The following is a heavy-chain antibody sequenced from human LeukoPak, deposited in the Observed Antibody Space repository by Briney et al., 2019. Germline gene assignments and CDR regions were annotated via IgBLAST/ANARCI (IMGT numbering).Heavy chain of an antibody. J-gene: IGHJ3*02. CDR1: GYSNSSGYD. CDR2: ISQSGST. V-gene: IGHV4-38-2*02. CDR3: ARGGGYFLIDAFDI. Sequence: PSETLSLTCTVSGYSNSSGYDWGWIRQAPGKRLEWLGSISQSGSTYDNPSLKSRVTLSVDTSKNQVSLKLSSVTAADTAVYYCARGGGYFLIDAFDIWGLGTMVTVSS. D-gene: IGHD3-22*01.